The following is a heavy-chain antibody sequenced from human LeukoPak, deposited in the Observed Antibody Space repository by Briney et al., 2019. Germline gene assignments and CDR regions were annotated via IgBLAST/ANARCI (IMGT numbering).Heavy chain of an antibody. Sequence: GASVKVSCKASGGTFSSYAISWVRQAPGQGLEWMGGIIPIFGTANYAQKFQGRVTITTDGSTSTAYMELSSLRSEDTAVYYCARSQGSGITGAFDYWGQGTLVTVSS. CDR3: ARSQGSGITGAFDY. CDR1: GGTFSSYA. D-gene: IGHD1-20*01. J-gene: IGHJ4*02. V-gene: IGHV1-69*05. CDR2: IIPIFGTA.